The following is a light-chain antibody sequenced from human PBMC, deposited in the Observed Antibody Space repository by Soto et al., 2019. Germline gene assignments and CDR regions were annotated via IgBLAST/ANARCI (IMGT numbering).Light chain of an antibody. CDR3: QQYHNWPSWT. CDR1: QSISRW. V-gene: IGKV1-5*01. J-gene: IGKJ1*01. Sequence: DIQMTQSPSTLAASVGDTVTVTCRASQSISRWLAWYQQKPGKAPKLLIYDASSLESGVPSRFSGSGSGTEFTLTISSLQSEDFAVYHCQQYHNWPSWTFGQGTKVDNK. CDR2: DAS.